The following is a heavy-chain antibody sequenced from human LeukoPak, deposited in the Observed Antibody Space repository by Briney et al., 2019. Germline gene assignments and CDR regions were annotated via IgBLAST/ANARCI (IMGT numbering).Heavy chain of an antibody. V-gene: IGHV3-21*01. D-gene: IGHD6-13*01. CDR2: ISSSSSYI. CDR1: GFTFSSYS. CDR3: ARGSGEAAAGRSFDY. Sequence: GGSLRLSCAASGFTFSSYSMNWVRQAPGKGLEWVSSISSSSSYIYYADSVKGRFTISRDNAKNSLYLQMNSLRAEDTAVYYCARGSGEAAAGRSFDYWGQGTLVTVSS. J-gene: IGHJ4*02.